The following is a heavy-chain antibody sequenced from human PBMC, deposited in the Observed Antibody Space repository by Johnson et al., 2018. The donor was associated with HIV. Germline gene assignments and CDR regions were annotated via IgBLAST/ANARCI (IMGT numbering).Heavy chain of an antibody. J-gene: IGHJ3*02. V-gene: IGHV3-23*04. CDR2: ISGSGGST. CDR1: GFTFSSYD. CDR3: AKDLRAGVAGDAFDI. Sequence: VQLVESGGGVVHPGRSLRLSCAATGFTFSSYDMSWVRQAPGKGLEWVSAISGSGGSTYYADYVKGRFTISRDNSKNTLYLQMNSLRAEDTAVYYCAKDLRAGVAGDAFDIWGQGTMVTVSS. D-gene: IGHD2-15*01.